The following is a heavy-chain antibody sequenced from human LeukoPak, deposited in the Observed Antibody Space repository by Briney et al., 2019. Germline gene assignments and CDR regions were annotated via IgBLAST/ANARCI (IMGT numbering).Heavy chain of an antibody. CDR3: ARGVFDWSPFDY. J-gene: IGHJ4*02. D-gene: IGHD3-9*01. CDR2: INPNSGGT. V-gene: IGHV1-2*02. Sequence: GASVKVSCKASGYTFTGYYMHWVRQAPGQGLEWMGWINPNSGGTNYAQKLQGRVTMTTDTSTSTAYMELRSLRSDDTAVYYCARGVFDWSPFDYWGQGTLVTVSS. CDR1: GYTFTGYY.